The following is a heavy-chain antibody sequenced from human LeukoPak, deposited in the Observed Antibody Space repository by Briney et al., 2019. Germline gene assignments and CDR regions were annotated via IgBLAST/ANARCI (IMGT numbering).Heavy chain of an antibody. J-gene: IGHJ4*02. V-gene: IGHV5-51*01. CDR1: GYSFTSYW. Sequence: GESLKISCKGSGYSFTSYWIGWVRQMPGKGLEWMGIIYPGDSDTRYSPSFQGQVTISADKSISTAYLQWSSLKASDTAMYYCARQGITIFGVATGFDYWGQGTLVTVSS. D-gene: IGHD3-3*01. CDR2: IYPGDSDT. CDR3: ARQGITIFGVATGFDY.